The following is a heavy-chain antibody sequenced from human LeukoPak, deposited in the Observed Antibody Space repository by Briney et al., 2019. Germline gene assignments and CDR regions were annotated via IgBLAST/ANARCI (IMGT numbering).Heavy chain of an antibody. D-gene: IGHD3-3*01. V-gene: IGHV3-43*02. Sequence: SGRSLRLSCAASGFTFCDYDMHWVRQPPGRGLQWVSLITGDGGTTSYAGSVKGRFTISRDNSKNSLYLHMNSLRTEDTALYYCAKGHFGAGHYWGQGTLVTVSS. CDR1: GFTFCDYD. CDR2: ITGDGGTT. J-gene: IGHJ4*02. CDR3: AKGHFGAGHY.